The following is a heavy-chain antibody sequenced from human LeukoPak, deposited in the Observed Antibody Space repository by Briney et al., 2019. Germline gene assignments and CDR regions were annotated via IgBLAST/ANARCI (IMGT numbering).Heavy chain of an antibody. CDR2: ISGSGGST. D-gene: IGHD6-6*01. CDR3: AKELGISSFAFYY. Sequence: GGSLRVSCAASGFTFSSDAMSCVRQAPGKGLEWVSAISGSGGSTYYADSVKGRFTISRDNSKNTLYLQMNSLRAEDTAVYYCAKELGISSFAFYYWGQGTLVTVSS. CDR1: GFTFSSDA. J-gene: IGHJ4*02. V-gene: IGHV3-23*01.